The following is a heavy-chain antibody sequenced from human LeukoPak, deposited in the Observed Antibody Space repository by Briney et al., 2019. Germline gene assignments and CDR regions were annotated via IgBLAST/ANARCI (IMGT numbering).Heavy chain of an antibody. D-gene: IGHD6-19*01. V-gene: IGHV1-3*01. CDR1: GYTFTSYA. CDR2: INAGNGNT. Sequence: ASVKVSCKASGYTFTSYAMHWVRQAPGQRLEWMGWINAGNGNTKYSQKFQGRVTITRDTSASIAYMELSSLGSEDTAVYYCARGVGSGWYNWFDPWGQGTLVTVSS. J-gene: IGHJ5*02. CDR3: ARGVGSGWYNWFDP.